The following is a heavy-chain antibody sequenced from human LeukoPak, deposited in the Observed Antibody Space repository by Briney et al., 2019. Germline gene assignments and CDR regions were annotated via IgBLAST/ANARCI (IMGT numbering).Heavy chain of an antibody. J-gene: IGHJ4*02. CDR2: ISYDGSNK. Sequence: GGSLRLSCAASGFTFSSYAMHWVRQAPGKGLEWVAVISYDGSNKYYADSVKGRFTISRDNSKNTLYLQMNSLRAEDTAVCYCARDPVAVGYFDYWGQGTLVTVSS. CDR3: ARDPVAVGYFDY. D-gene: IGHD6-19*01. CDR1: GFTFSSYA. V-gene: IGHV3-30*04.